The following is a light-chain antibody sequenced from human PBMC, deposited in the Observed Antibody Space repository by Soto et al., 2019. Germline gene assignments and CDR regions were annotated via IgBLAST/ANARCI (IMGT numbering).Light chain of an antibody. CDR2: KAS. J-gene: IGKJ1*01. CDR3: QHYNSYSEA. V-gene: IGKV1-5*03. Sequence: DIQMTQSPSTLSGSVGDRVTITCRPSQTIGSWLAWYQQKPGKAPKLLIYKASTLKSGVPSRFSGSGSGTEFTLTISSLQPDDFATYYCQHYNSYSEAFGQGTKVDIK. CDR1: QTIGSW.